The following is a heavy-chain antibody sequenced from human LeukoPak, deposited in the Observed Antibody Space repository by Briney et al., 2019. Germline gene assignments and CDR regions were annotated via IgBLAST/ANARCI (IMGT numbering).Heavy chain of an antibody. CDR3: AREASSVTTWRRWFDP. V-gene: IGHV1-18*01. CDR1: GYTFTSHG. CDR2: ISAYNGNT. D-gene: IGHD4-17*01. Sequence: ASVKVSCKASGYTFTSHGISWVRQAPGQGLEWMGWISAYNGNTNYAQKLQGRVTMTTDTSTSTAYMELRSLRSDDTAVYYSAREASSVTTWRRWFDPWGQGTLVTVSS. J-gene: IGHJ5*02.